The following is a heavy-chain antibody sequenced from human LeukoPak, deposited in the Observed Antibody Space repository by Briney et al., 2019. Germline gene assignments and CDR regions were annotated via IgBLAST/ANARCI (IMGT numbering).Heavy chain of an antibody. CDR3: ARGRIYCTNGVCYFRFDY. D-gene: IGHD2-8*01. V-gene: IGHV4-34*01. Sequence: SETLSLTCAVYGGSFSGYYWSWTRQPPGKGLEWIGEINHGGSTNYNPSLKSRVTISVDTSKNQFSLKLSSVTAADTAVYYCARGRIYCTNGVCYFRFDYWGQGTLVTVSS. CDR1: GGSFSGYY. CDR2: INHGGST. J-gene: IGHJ4*02.